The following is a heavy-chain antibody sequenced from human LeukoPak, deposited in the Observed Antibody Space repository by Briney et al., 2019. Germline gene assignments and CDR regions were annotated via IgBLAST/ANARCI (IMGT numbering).Heavy chain of an antibody. V-gene: IGHV4-34*01. CDR1: GGAFSGYY. J-gene: IGHJ5*02. D-gene: IGHD6-6*01. Sequence: LETLSLTFAFYGGAFSGYYWSWIRQPPGKGLEWIWEINHSGSTNYNPSLKSRVTISVDTSKNQFSLKLSSVTAAGTAVYYCARGRQQLVRRYNWFDPWGQGTLVTVSS. CDR3: ARGRQQLVRRYNWFDP. CDR2: INHSGST.